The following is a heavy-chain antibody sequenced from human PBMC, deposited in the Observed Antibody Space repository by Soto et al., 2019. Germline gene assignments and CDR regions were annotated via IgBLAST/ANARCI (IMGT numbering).Heavy chain of an antibody. CDR2: IYPGDSDT. CDR3: ATRYYDSSGYFDY. D-gene: IGHD3-22*01. Sequence: PGESLKISCKGSGYSFTSYWIGWVRQMPGKGLEWMGIIYPGDSDTRYSPSFQGQVTISADKAISTAYLQWSSLKASDTAMYYCATRYYDSSGYFDYWGQGTLVTVSS. V-gene: IGHV5-51*01. CDR1: GYSFTSYW. J-gene: IGHJ4*02.